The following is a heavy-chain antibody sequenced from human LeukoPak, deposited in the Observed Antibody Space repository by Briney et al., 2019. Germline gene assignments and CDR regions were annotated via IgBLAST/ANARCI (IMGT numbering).Heavy chain of an antibody. CDR1: GFTFSSYS. V-gene: IGHV3-21*01. J-gene: IGHJ4*02. Sequence: GGSLRLSCAASGFTFSSYSMNRVRQAPGKGLEWVSSISSSSSYIYYADSVKGRFTISRDNAKNSLYLQMNSLRAEDTAVYYCASGGSYRSPFDYWGQGTLVTVSS. D-gene: IGHD1-26*01. CDR2: ISSSSSYI. CDR3: ASGGSYRSPFDY.